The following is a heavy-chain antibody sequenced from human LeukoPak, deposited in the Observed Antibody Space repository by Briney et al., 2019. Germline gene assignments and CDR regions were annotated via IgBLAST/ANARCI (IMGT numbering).Heavy chain of an antibody. CDR1: GFTFSSYA. D-gene: IGHD6-13*01. CDR3: AKDLNLAAAGIFDY. V-gene: IGHV3-23*01. CDR2: ISGSGGST. J-gene: IGHJ4*02. Sequence: RTGGSLRLSCAASGFTFSSYAMSWVRQAPGKGLEWVSAISGSGGSTYYADSVKGRFTISRDNSENTLYLQMNSLRAEDTAVYYCAKDLNLAAAGIFDYWGQGTLVTVSS.